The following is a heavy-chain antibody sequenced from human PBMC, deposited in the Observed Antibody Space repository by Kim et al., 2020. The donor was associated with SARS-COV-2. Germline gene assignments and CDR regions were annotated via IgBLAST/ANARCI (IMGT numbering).Heavy chain of an antibody. CDR2: INPSGGST. Sequence: ASVKISCKASGYTFTSYYMHWVRQAPGQGLEWMGIINPSGGSTSYAQKFQGRVTMTRDTSTSTVYMELSSLRSEDTAVYYCARDLVSAAYRWGERAGYRAGYGMDVWGHGTTVTVSS. CDR3: ARDLVSAAYRWGERAGYRAGYGMDV. D-gene: IGHD5-12*01. CDR1: GYTFTSYY. V-gene: IGHV1-46*01. J-gene: IGHJ6*02.